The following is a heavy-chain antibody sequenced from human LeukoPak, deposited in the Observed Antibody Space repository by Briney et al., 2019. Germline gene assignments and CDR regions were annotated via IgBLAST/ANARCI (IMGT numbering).Heavy chain of an antibody. CDR3: ARVPRSYYYYYYMDV. CDR1: SGSIPSNGYY. J-gene: IGHJ6*03. CDR2: IYYSGST. Sequence: PSETLSLTCSVSSGSIPSNGYYWGWIRQPPGKGLEWIGTIYYSGSTNYNPSLKSRVTISVDKSNNQFSLKLSSVTAADTAVYYCARVPRSYYYYYYMDVWGKGTTVTVSS. V-gene: IGHV4-39*07.